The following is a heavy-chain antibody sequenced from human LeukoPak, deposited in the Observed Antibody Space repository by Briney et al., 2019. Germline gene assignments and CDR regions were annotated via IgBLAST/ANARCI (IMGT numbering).Heavy chain of an antibody. CDR1: GGSISSYY. J-gene: IGHJ4*02. Sequence: SETPSLTCTVSGGSISSYYWSWIRQPPGKGLEWIGYIYYSGSTNYNPSLKSRVTISVDTSKNQFSLKLSSVTAADTAVYYCARLMVRGVIDYWGQGTLVTVSS. D-gene: IGHD3-10*01. V-gene: IGHV4-59*01. CDR2: IYYSGST. CDR3: ARLMVRGVIDY.